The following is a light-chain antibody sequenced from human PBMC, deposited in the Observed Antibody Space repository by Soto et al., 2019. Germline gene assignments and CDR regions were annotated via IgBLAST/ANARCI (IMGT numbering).Light chain of an antibody. Sequence: EIVLTQSPATLSLSPGARATLSCRASQSVSSYLAWYQQKPGQAPRLLIYDASNRATGIPARFSCSGSGTDFTLTISSLEPEDFAVYYCQQRSNWQFTFGPGTKVDIK. CDR2: DAS. CDR1: QSVSSY. CDR3: QQRSNWQFT. J-gene: IGKJ3*01. V-gene: IGKV3-11*01.